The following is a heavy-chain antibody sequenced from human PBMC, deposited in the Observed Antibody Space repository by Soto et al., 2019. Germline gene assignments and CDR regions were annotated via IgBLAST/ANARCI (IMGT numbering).Heavy chain of an antibody. CDR1: GFTFSSYG. D-gene: IGHD5-18*01. CDR2: IWYDGSNK. Sequence: QVQLVESGGGVVQPGRSLRLSCAASGFTFSSYGMHWVRQAPGKGLEWVAVIWYDGSNKYYADSVKGRFTISRDNSKNTLYLQMNSLRAEGTAVYYCARQAAMVHSFDYWGQGTLVTVSS. V-gene: IGHV3-33*01. J-gene: IGHJ4*02. CDR3: ARQAAMVHSFDY.